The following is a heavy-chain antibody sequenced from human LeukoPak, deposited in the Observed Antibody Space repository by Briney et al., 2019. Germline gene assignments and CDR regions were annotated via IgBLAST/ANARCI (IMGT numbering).Heavy chain of an antibody. D-gene: IGHD3-10*01. CDR1: GGSISSYY. CDR2: IYYSGSI. V-gene: IGHV4-59*08. Sequence: SETLSLTCTVSGGSISSYYWSWIRQPPGKGLEWIGYIYYSGSINYNPSLKSRVTISVDTSKNQFSLKLSSVTAADTAVYYCASAMVRGVVDYWGQGTLVTVSS. CDR3: ASAMVRGVVDY. J-gene: IGHJ4*02.